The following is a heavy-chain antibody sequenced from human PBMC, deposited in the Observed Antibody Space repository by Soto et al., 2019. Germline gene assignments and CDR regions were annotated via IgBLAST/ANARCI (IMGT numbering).Heavy chain of an antibody. V-gene: IGHV3-23*01. D-gene: IGHD6-25*01. CDR1: GFTYSSYA. Sequence: GSLRLSCAASGFTYSSYAMTWVRQAPWKGLEYVSSITGSGGSTYYADSVRGRFTISRDNSKNTLFVQMNSLRAEDTAIYYCAKCGRSSSGSPTGFDPWGQGTLVTVSS. J-gene: IGHJ5*02. CDR3: AKCGRSSSGSPTGFDP. CDR2: ITGSGGST.